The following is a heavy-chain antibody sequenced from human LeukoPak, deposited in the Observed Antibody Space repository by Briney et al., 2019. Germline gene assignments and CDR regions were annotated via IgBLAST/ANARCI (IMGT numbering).Heavy chain of an antibody. V-gene: IGHV4-39*07. Sequence: KTSETLSLTCTVSGGSISSSSYYWGWIRQPPGKGLEWIGSIYYSGSTYYNPSLKSRVTISVDTSKNQFSLKLSSVTAADTAVYYCARGGSGSYYKLSQDYWGQGTLVTVSS. CDR1: GGSISSSSYY. J-gene: IGHJ4*02. CDR2: IYYSGST. D-gene: IGHD3-10*01. CDR3: ARGGSGSYYKLSQDY.